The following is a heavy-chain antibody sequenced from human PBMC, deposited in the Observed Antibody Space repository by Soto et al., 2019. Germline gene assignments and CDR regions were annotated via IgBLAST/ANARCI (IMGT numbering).Heavy chain of an antibody. V-gene: IGHV1-3*01. CDR3: ARDDSGFSGNHYIDYFTY. CDR2: INAGNGNK. CDR1: GYTFTSYA. D-gene: IGHD1-26*01. J-gene: IGHJ4*02. Sequence: GASVKVSCKASGYTFTSYAMHWVRQAPGQRLEWMGWINAGNGNKEYSQKFQGRATITGDTSASAAYMELSSLTSEDTAVYYCARDDSGFSGNHYIDYFTYWGQGALVTVSS.